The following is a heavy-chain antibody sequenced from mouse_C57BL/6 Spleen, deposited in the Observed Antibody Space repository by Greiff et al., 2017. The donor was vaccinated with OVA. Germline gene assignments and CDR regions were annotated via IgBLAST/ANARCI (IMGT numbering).Heavy chain of an antibody. CDR2: INPNNGGT. D-gene: IGHD1-1*01. Sequence: VQLQQSGPELVKPGASVKISCKASGYTFTDYYMNWVKQSHGKSLEWIGDINPNNGGTSYNQKFKGKATLTVDKSSSTAYMELRSLTSEDSAVYYYARTELLLRYAMDYWGQGTSVTVSS. CDR1: GYTFTDYY. CDR3: ARTELLLRYAMDY. J-gene: IGHJ4*01. V-gene: IGHV1-26*01.